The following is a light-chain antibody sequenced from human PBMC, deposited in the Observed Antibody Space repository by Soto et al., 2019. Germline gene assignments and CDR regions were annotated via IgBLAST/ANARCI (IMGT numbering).Light chain of an antibody. CDR1: TSNIGNNY. CDR3: GTWDSRLSAYV. Sequence: QSVLTQPPSVPAAPGQKVTISCSGSTSNIGNNYVSWYQQLPGTAPKVLIYDNNKRPSGIPDRFSGSKSGTSATLGISGLQTGDEADYYCGTWDSRLSAYVFGTGTKVTVL. V-gene: IGLV1-51*01. CDR2: DNN. J-gene: IGLJ1*01.